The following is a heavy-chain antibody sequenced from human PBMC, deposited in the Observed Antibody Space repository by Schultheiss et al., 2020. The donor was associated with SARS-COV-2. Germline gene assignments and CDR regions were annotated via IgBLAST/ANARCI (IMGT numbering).Heavy chain of an antibody. D-gene: IGHD2-15*01. J-gene: IGHJ6*03. Sequence: SETLSLTCSVSGGSIRSYYWSWIRQPPGKGLEWIGYIYYSGSTNYNPSLKSRVIMSVDTSKNQFSLKLNSVTAADTAVYYCARVAEACRGGSCYLGNWDKYSYMDVWGKGTAVTVSS. V-gene: IGHV4-59*12. CDR3: ARVAEACRGGSCYLGNWDKYSYMDV. CDR2: IYYSGST. CDR1: GGSIRSYY.